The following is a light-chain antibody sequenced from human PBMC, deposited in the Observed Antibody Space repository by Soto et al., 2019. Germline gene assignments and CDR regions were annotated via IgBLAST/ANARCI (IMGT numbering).Light chain of an antibody. J-gene: IGKJ1*01. CDR3: YQYDSSPWT. CDR1: QSVSVNS. Sequence: EIVLTQSPVTLSLSPGERATLSCRASQSVSVNSLAWYQQKPGQAPRLVIYDASSRATGIPDRFSGSGSGTDFTLTISRLEAEDFAVYFCYQYDSSPWTFGQGTKVDIK. CDR2: DAS. V-gene: IGKV3-20*01.